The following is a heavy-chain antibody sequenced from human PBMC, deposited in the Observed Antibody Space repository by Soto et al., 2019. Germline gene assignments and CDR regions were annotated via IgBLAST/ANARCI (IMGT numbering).Heavy chain of an antibody. V-gene: IGHV3-23*01. CDR2: ISGSGGST. CDR3: AKSGGSYYYGMDV. J-gene: IGHJ6*02. CDR1: GFTFSSYA. Sequence: GGSLRLSCAASGFTFSSYAMSWVRQAPGKGLEWVSAISGSGGSTYYADSVKGRFTISRDNSKNTLYLQMNSLRAEDAAVYYCAKSGGSYYYGMDVWGQGTTVTVSS. D-gene: IGHD1-26*01.